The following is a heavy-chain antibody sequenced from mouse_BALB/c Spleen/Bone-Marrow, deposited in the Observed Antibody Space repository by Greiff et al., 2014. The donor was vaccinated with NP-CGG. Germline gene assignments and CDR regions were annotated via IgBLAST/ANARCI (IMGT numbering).Heavy chain of an antibody. CDR3: TYMGYYGSSYAMDY. CDR2: INPSNGGT. D-gene: IGHD1-1*01. J-gene: IGHJ4*01. V-gene: IGHV1S16*01. Sequence: LQESGAELVKPGASVKLSCKASGYTFTSYWMHWVKLRPGRGFEWIGEINPSNGGTNYNEKFKRKATLTVDKSSSTAYMQLSSLTSEDSAVYYCTYMGYYGSSYAMDYWGQGTSVTVSS. CDR1: GYTFTSYW.